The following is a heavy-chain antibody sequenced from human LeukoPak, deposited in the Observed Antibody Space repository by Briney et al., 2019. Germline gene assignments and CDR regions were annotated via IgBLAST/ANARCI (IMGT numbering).Heavy chain of an antibody. CDR3: ARSSHLHSSGWYAGAFDI. CDR1: GGSISSYY. D-gene: IGHD6-19*01. Sequence: SETLSLTCTVSGGSISSYYWSWIRQPAGKGLEWIGRIYTSGSTNDNPSLKSRVTMSVDTSKNQFSLKLSSVTAADTAVYYCARSSHLHSSGWYAGAFDIWGQGTMVTVSS. CDR2: IYTSGST. J-gene: IGHJ3*02. V-gene: IGHV4-4*07.